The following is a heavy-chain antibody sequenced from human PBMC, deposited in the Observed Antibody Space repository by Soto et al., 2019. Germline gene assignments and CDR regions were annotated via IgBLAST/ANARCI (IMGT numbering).Heavy chain of an antibody. V-gene: IGHV4-59*01. J-gene: IGHJ4*02. CDR1: GGSISSYY. CDR3: ARATMITFGGVIFDY. Sequence: PSETLSLTCTVSGGSISSYYWSWIRQPPGKGLEWIGYIYYSGSTNYNPSLKSRVTISVDTSKNQFSLKLSSVTAADTAVYYCARATMITFGGVIFDYWGQGTLVTVSS. D-gene: IGHD3-16*01. CDR2: IYYSGST.